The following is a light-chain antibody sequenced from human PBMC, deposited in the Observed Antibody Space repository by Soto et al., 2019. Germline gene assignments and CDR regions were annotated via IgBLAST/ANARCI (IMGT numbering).Light chain of an antibody. CDR3: SSYAGLGTVI. Sequence: QSALTQPPSASGSPGQSVTISCTGSSSDIGDYNYVSWFQQHPHNAPKLIIFEVTKRPSGVPDRFSGSKSGNTASLTVSGLQADDEANYYCSSYAGLGTVIFGGGTQLTVL. CDR2: EVT. J-gene: IGLJ2*01. CDR1: SSDIGDYNY. V-gene: IGLV2-8*01.